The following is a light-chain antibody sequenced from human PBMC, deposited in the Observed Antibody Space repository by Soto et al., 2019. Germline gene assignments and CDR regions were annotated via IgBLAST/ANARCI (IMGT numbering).Light chain of an antibody. CDR1: QGIRYW. Sequence: DIQMTQSPSTLSASVGDRATITCRASQGIRYWLAWFQQKAGKAPKLLIYGASRLESGVPSRISGSGSGTEFTLTISSLQPDDFATYYCQQYTSYPWTFGQGTKVDIK. CDR2: GAS. J-gene: IGKJ1*01. V-gene: IGKV1-5*03. CDR3: QQYTSYPWT.